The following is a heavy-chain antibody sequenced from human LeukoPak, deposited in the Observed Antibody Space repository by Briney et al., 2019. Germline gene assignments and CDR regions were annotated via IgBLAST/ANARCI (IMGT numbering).Heavy chain of an antibody. V-gene: IGHV3-53*01. CDR3: ARGRQNYGDYPY. CDR1: GFTFSSYA. D-gene: IGHD4-17*01. J-gene: IGHJ4*02. Sequence: PGGSLRLSCAASGFTFSSYAMSWVRQAPGKGLEWVSVLYYGVSTFYKDSVKGRFTTSGDNFNNTVYLQMNSLRAEDTAVYYCARGRQNYGDYPYWGQGTLVTVSS. CDR2: LYYGVST.